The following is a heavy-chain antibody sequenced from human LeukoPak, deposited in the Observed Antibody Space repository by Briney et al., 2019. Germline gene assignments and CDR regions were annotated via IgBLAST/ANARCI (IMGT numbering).Heavy chain of an antibody. Sequence: SVKVSCKAAGGTFSSYAISWVRQAPGQGLEWMGRIIPILGIANYAQKFQGRVTITADKSTSTAYMGLSSLRSEDTAVYYCATTYYYGSEGPEGVDYWGQGTLVTVS. CDR1: GGTFSSYA. CDR2: IIPILGIA. V-gene: IGHV1-69*04. J-gene: IGHJ4*02. D-gene: IGHD3-10*01. CDR3: ATTYYYGSEGPEGVDY.